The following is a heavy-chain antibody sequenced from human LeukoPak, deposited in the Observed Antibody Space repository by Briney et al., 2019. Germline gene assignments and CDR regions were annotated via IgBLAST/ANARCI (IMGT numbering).Heavy chain of an antibody. Sequence: SETLSLTCTVSGGSISSSSYYWSWIRQPPGKGLEWIGYIYYSGSTNYNPSLKSRVTISVDTSKNQFSLKLSSVTAADTAVYYCARRSSKEVLRYFDWFDHYDAFDIWGQGTMVTVSS. J-gene: IGHJ3*02. CDR1: GGSISSSSYY. CDR3: ARRSSKEVLRYFDWFDHYDAFDI. D-gene: IGHD3-9*01. V-gene: IGHV4-61*05. CDR2: IYYSGST.